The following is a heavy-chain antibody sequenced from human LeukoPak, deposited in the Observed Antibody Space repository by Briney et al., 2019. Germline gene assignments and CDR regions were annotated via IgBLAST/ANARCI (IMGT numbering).Heavy chain of an antibody. CDR2: IYHSGST. V-gene: IGHV4-4*02. D-gene: IGHD3-10*01. CDR3: ASNENHGSGSYYYVDAFDI. J-gene: IGHJ3*02. CDR1: GGSISSSNW. Sequence: SGTLSLTCAVSGGSISSSNWWSWVRQPPGKGLEWIGEIYHSGSTNYNPSLKSRVTISVDKSKNQFSLKLSSVTAADTAVYYCASNENHGSGSYYYVDAFDIWGQGTMVTVSS.